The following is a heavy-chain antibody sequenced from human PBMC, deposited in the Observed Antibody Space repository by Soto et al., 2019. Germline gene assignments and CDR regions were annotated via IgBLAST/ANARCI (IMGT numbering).Heavy chain of an antibody. CDR2: ISYDGSNK. D-gene: IGHD3-9*01. CDR1: GFTFSSYA. J-gene: IGHJ4*02. Sequence: GGSLRLSCAASGFTFSSYAMHWVRQAPGKGLEWVAVISYDGSNKYYADSVKGRFTISRDNSKNTLYLQMNSLRAEDTAVYYCARGTQNRLRYFALDYWGQGTLVTVS. V-gene: IGHV3-30-3*01. CDR3: ARGTQNRLRYFALDY.